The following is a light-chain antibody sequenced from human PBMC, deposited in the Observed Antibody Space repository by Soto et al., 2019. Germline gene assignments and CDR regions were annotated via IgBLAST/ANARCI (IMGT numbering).Light chain of an antibody. Sequence: DIQMTQSPSSLSASVGDRFTITWRASQSISSYLNWYQQKPGKAPKLLIYAASSLQSGVPSRFSGSGSGTEFTLTISSLQPEDFATYYCQQLNSYHSITFGQGTRLEIK. V-gene: IGKV1-9*01. J-gene: IGKJ5*01. CDR1: QSISSY. CDR3: QQLNSYHSIT. CDR2: AAS.